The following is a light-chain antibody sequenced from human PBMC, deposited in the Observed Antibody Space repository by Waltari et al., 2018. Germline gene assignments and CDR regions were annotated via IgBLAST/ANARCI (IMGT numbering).Light chain of an antibody. CDR3: AAWDNSLNGPV. V-gene: IGLV1-44*01. Sequence: QSVLTQPPSASGTPGQRVTIPCSGSSFHLRHNTSNWYRQLPGTAPKLLIYNNEQRPPGVPDRFSGSKSGTSASLAISGLQSEHEADYYCAAWDNSLNGPVFGGGTKLTVL. CDR2: NNE. CDR1: SFHLRHNT. J-gene: IGLJ3*02.